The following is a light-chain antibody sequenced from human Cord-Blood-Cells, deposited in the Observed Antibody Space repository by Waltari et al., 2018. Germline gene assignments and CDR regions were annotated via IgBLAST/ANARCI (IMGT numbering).Light chain of an antibody. Sequence: DIQMTQSPSTLSASVDDRVTITCRASQSISSWLAWYQQKPGKAPKLLIYKASSLESGVPSRFSGSGSGTEFTLTISSLQPDDFATYYCQQYNSYSTFGQGTKVEIK. CDR1: QSISSW. CDR3: QQYNSYST. J-gene: IGKJ1*01. V-gene: IGKV1-5*03. CDR2: KAS.